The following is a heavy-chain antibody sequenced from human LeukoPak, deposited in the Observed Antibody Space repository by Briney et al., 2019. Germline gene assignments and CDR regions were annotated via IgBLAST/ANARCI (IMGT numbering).Heavy chain of an antibody. V-gene: IGHV3-49*04. J-gene: IGHJ4*02. CDR3: TRSTPYYYDSSGYYQNFVY. D-gene: IGHD3-22*01. Sequence: PGRSLRLSCTGSGFTFGDYAMSWVRRAPGKGLEWVGFIRSKAYGGTTEYAASVKGRFTISRDDSKSIAYLQMNSLKTEDTAVYYCTRSTPYYYDSSGYYQNFVYWGQGTLATVSS. CDR1: GFTFGDYA. CDR2: IRSKAYGGTT.